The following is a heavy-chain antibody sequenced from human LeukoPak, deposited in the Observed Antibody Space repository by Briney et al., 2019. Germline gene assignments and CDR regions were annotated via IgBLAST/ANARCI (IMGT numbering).Heavy chain of an antibody. Sequence: GASVKVSCKDSGYTFTGYYMHWVRQAPGQGREWMGWISAYNGNTNYAQKLQGRVTMTTDTSTSTAYMELRSLRSDDTAVYYCARGTMTTFDYWGQRTLVTVSS. CDR2: ISAYNGNT. V-gene: IGHV1-18*04. CDR3: ARGTMTTFDY. CDR1: GYTFTGYY. J-gene: IGHJ4*02. D-gene: IGHD3-22*01.